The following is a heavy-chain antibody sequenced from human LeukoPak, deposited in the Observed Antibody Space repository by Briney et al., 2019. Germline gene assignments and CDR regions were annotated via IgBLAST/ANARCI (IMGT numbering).Heavy chain of an antibody. CDR1: GFTVSSNY. D-gene: IGHD3-22*01. Sequence: GGSLRLSCAASGFTVSSNYMSWVRQAPGRGLEWVSVIYSGGSTYYADSVKGRFTISRDNSKNTLYLQMNSLRAEDTAVYYCASFSSGYWDLNYWGQGTLVTVSS. CDR3: ASFSSGYWDLNY. J-gene: IGHJ4*02. CDR2: IYSGGST. V-gene: IGHV3-66*01.